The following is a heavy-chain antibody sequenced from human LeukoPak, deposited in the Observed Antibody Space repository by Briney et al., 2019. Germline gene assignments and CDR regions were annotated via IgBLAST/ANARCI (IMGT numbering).Heavy chain of an antibody. CDR2: ISAYNGNT. Sequence: VASVQFSCKASGYPFTSYGISWVRQAPGQGLEWMGWISAYNGNTNYAQKLQGRVTMTTDTSTSTAYMELRSLRSDDTAVYYCARDDYYDSSGYPNWGQGTLVTVSS. J-gene: IGHJ4*02. V-gene: IGHV1-18*01. CDR1: GYPFTSYG. D-gene: IGHD3-22*01. CDR3: ARDDYYDSSGYPN.